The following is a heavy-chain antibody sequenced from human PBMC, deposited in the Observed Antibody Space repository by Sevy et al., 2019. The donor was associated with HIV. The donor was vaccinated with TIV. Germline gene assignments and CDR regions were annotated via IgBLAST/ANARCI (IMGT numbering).Heavy chain of an antibody. CDR2: ISSSSYI. D-gene: IGHD3-3*02. V-gene: IGHV3-21*01. Sequence: GGSLRLSCAASGFTFSPYSMNWVRQAPGKGLEWVSSISSSSYIYYADSVKGRFIISRDNAKNSLYLQMNSLRAEDTAVYYCAREGGHDNIFGVVPRDAMDVWGQGTTVTVSS. CDR1: GFTFSPYS. CDR3: AREGGHDNIFGVVPRDAMDV. J-gene: IGHJ6*02.